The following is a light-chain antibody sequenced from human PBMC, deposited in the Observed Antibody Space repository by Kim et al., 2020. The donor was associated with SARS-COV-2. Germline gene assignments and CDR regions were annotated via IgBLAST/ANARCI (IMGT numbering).Light chain of an antibody. CDR3: QAWDSSSVV. Sequence: VSPGQTASITCSGDKLGDKYACWYQQKPGQSPVLVIYQDSKRPSGIPERFSGSNSGNTATLTISGTQAMDEADYYCQAWDSSSVVFGGGTKVTVL. J-gene: IGLJ2*01. CDR1: KLGDKY. CDR2: QDS. V-gene: IGLV3-1*01.